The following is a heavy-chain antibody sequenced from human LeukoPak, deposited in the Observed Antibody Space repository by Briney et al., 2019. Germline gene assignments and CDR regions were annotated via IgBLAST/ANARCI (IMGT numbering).Heavy chain of an antibody. J-gene: IGHJ4*02. Sequence: GASVKVSCKASGYTFTSNYMHWVRQPPGQGLEWMGIINPSGGSTNYAQKFQGRVTMTRDTSTSTVYMELSSLRSDDTAVYYCARAAGIVVVVAATLDYWGQGTLVTVSS. CDR2: INPSGGST. CDR1: GYTFTSNY. V-gene: IGHV1-46*01. D-gene: IGHD2-15*01. CDR3: ARAAGIVVVVAATLDY.